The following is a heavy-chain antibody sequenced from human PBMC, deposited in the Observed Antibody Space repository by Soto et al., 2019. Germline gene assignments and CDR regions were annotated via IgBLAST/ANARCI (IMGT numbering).Heavy chain of an antibody. V-gene: IGHV4-59*01. CDR2: IYYSGST. D-gene: IGHD2-21*02. J-gene: IGHJ6*02. CDR3: ARDLWGYCGTDCYPLDV. Sequence: ASETLSLTCTVSGGSISSYYWSWIRQPPGKGLEWIGYIYYSGSTNYNPSPKSRVTISVDTSKNQFSLKLNSVTAADTAVYYCARDLWGYCGTDCYPLDVWGQGTTVTVSS. CDR1: GGSISSYY.